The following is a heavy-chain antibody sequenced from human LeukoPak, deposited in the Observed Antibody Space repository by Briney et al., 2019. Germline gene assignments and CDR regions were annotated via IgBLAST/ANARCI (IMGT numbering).Heavy chain of an antibody. J-gene: IGHJ4*02. CDR3: AREGITIFDY. CDR2: IYYSGST. CDR1: GGSISSYY. V-gene: IGHV4-59*01. Sequence: PSETLSLTCTVSGGSISSYYWSWIRQPPGKGLEWIGYIYYSGSTNYNPSLKSRVTISVDTSKNQFSLKLSSATAADTAVYYCAREGITIFDYWGQGTLVTVSS. D-gene: IGHD1-1*01.